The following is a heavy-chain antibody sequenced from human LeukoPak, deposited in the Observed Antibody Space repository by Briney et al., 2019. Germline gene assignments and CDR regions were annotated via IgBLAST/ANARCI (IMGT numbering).Heavy chain of an antibody. CDR1: GGSFSGYY. D-gene: IGHD3-16*02. CDR2: INHSGST. Sequence: SETLSLTCAVYGGSFSGYYWSWIRQPPGKGLEWIGEINHSGSTNYNPSLKSRVTISVDTSKNQFSLKLSSVTAADTAVYYCARGHYDYVWGSCRYFLVYFDYWGQGTLVTVSS. V-gene: IGHV4-34*01. J-gene: IGHJ4*02. CDR3: ARGHYDYVWGSCRYFLVYFDY.